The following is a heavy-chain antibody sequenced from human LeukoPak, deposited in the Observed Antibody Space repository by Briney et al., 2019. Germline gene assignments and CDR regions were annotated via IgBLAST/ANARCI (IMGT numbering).Heavy chain of an antibody. CDR2: ISAYNGNT. CDR3: ARADIVVVPAAIIPYYYGMDV. D-gene: IGHD2-2*01. CDR1: GYTFTSYG. V-gene: IGHV1-18*03. Sequence: ASVKVSCKASGYTFTSYGISWVRQAPGQGLEWMGWISAYNGNTNYAQKLQGRVTMTTDTSTSTVYMELGSLRSDDMAVYYCARADIVVVPAAIIPYYYGMDVWGQGTTVTVSS. J-gene: IGHJ6*02.